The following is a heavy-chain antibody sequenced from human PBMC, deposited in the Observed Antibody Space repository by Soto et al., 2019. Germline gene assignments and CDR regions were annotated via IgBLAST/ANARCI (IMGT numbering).Heavy chain of an antibody. D-gene: IGHD5-12*01. CDR1: GGSISSSSYY. V-gene: IGHV4-39*01. CDR3: ARRWGGYSGYDNRNDY. Sequence: QLQLQESGPGLVKPSETLSLTCTVSGGSISSSSYYWGWIRQPPGKGLEWIGSIHYSGSTYYNPSLKSRVTISVDTSKNQFSLKLSSVTAADTAVYYCARRWGGYSGYDNRNDYWGQGTLVTVSS. J-gene: IGHJ4*02. CDR2: IHYSGST.